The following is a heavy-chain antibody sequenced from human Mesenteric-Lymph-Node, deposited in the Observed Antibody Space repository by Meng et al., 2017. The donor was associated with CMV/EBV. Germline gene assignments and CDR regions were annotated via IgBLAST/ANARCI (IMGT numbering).Heavy chain of an antibody. CDR2: IYPFDSET. CDR1: GYTFSDYL. V-gene: IGHV5-51*01. J-gene: IGHJ4*02. Sequence: GGSLRLSCEGSGYTFSDYLIGWVRQIPGKRLEWMGNIYPFDSETRYSPPFLGQVTISADKSINTAYLHWSSLEASDTAMYYCAKRPLLLSDGEFFDFWGQGTQVTVSS. CDR3: AKRPLLLSDGEFFDF. D-gene: IGHD4-17*01.